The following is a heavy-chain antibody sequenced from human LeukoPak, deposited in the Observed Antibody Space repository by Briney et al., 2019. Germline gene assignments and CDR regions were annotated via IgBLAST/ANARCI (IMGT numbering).Heavy chain of an antibody. Sequence: SVKVSCKASGYTFTSYYMHWVRQAPGQGLEWMGGINPVFGTAHYAQKFQDRVTITADESTSTAYMELSSLRSEDTAVYYCAKTFLTAYDTYFYYYGLDVWGQGTPVTVSS. D-gene: IGHD3-9*01. CDR1: GYTFTSYY. J-gene: IGHJ6*02. CDR3: AKTFLTAYDTYFYYYGLDV. V-gene: IGHV1-69*13. CDR2: INPVFGTA.